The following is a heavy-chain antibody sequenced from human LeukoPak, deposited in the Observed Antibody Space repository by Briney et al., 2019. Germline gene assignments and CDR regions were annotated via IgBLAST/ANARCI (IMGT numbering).Heavy chain of an antibody. CDR2: IYYTGKT. J-gene: IGHJ4*02. D-gene: IGHD3-10*01. CDR1: GDSVSNGNYY. V-gene: IGHV4-61*03. Sequence: PSETLSLTCTVSGDSVSNGNYYVSWLRQPPGKALEWIGYIYYTGKTYYNPSLEGRVTILVDTSRNHFSVKLSSVTAADTAVYYCARSQNYYGSGDYWSQGTLVTVSS. CDR3: ARSQNYYGSGDY.